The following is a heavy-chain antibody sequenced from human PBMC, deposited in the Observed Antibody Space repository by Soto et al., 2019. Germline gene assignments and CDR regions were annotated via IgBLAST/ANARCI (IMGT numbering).Heavy chain of an antibody. CDR2: ISGSGGST. D-gene: IGHD6-13*01. CDR1: GVTFSRYA. CDR3: AKGKVAADTKHYYYYYSMDL. J-gene: IGHJ6*04. Sequence: PGGSLRLSCAASGVTFSRYAMSWVRHAPGKGLEWVSAISGSGGSTYYADSVKGRFTISRDNSKNTLYLQMNSLRAEDTAVYYCAKGKVAADTKHYYYYYSMDLWGTGTTVTVS. V-gene: IGHV3-23*01.